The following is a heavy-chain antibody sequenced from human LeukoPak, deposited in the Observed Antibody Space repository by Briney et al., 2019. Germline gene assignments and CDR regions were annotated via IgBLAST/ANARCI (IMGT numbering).Heavy chain of an antibody. CDR1: GGSISSSSYY. CDR3: ARPMWLRGYYYYMDV. V-gene: IGHV4-39*01. CDR2: IYYSGST. Sequence: SETLSLTCTVSGGSISSSSYYSGWIRQPPGKGLEWIGSIYYSGSTYYNPSLKSRVTISVDTSKNQFSLKLSSVTAADTAVYYCARPMWLRGYYYYMDVWGKGTTVTVSS. J-gene: IGHJ6*03. D-gene: IGHD5-12*01.